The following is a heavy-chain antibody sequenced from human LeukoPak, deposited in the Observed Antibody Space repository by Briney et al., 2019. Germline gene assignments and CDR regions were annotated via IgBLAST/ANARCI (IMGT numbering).Heavy chain of an antibody. Sequence: GGSLRLSCAASGFTFNSYALSWVRQAPGKGLEWVSSTSLSGSGTNYADSVKGRFTISRDNSKKTLYLQMNSLRAEDTAVYYCAIRGYWGQGTLVTVSS. V-gene: IGHV3-23*01. J-gene: IGHJ4*02. CDR1: GFTFNSYA. CDR3: AIRGY. CDR2: TSLSGSGT.